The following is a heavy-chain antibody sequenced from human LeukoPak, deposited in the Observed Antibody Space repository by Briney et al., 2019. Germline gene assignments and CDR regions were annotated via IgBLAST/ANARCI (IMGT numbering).Heavy chain of an antibody. CDR3: ARSGSSGYYFKVWFDP. J-gene: IGHJ5*02. Sequence: SETLSLTCTVSGGSISSYYWSWIRQPPGKGLEWIGYIYYSGSTNYNPSLKSRVTISVDTSKNQFSLKLSSVTAADTAVYYCARSGSSGYYFKVWFDPWGQGTLVTVSS. V-gene: IGHV4-59*08. D-gene: IGHD3-22*01. CDR2: IYYSGST. CDR1: GGSISSYY.